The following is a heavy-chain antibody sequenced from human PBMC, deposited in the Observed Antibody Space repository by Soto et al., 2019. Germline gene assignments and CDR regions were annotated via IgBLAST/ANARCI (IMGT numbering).Heavy chain of an antibody. CDR3: VKEMIRGAHGLDY. D-gene: IGHD3-10*01. Sequence: GGSLRLSCAASGFTFRTYGMHWVRQAPGKGLEWVAVISNDGSDVFYADSVKGRFTIPRDNSKNSLYLQMNSLRPEDTAVYYCVKEMIRGAHGLDYWGQGTLVTVSS. CDR2: ISNDGSDV. CDR1: GFTFRTYG. V-gene: IGHV3-30*18. J-gene: IGHJ4*02.